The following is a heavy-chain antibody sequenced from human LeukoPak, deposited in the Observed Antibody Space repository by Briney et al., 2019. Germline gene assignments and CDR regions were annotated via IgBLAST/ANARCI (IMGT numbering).Heavy chain of an antibody. CDR1: GYTLTELS. D-gene: IGHD3-3*01. J-gene: IGHJ4*02. V-gene: IGHV1-24*01. CDR3: ATATADYDFWSGYSDYYFDY. CDR2: FDPEDGET. Sequence: GASVKVSCKVSGYTLTELSMHWVRQAPGKGLEWMGGFDPEDGETIYAQKFQGRVTVTEDTSTDTAYMELSSLRSEDTAVYYCATATADYDFWSGYSDYYFDYWGQGTLVTVSS.